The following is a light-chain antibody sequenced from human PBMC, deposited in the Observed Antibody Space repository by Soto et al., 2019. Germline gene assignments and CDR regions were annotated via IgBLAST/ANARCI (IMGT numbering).Light chain of an antibody. CDR3: QQYNNWPRT. CDR1: QSVSSSY. CDR2: GAS. J-gene: IGKJ1*01. Sequence: EIVLTQSPGTLSLSPGDRATLSCRASQSVSSSYLAWYQQKPGQAPRLLIYGASSRAAGIPDRFSGSGSGTDFTLTISSLEPEDFAVYYCQQYNNWPRTFGQGTKVDI. V-gene: IGKV3-20*01.